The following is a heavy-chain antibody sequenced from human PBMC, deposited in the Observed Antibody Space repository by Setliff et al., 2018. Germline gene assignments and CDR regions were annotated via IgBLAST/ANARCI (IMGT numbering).Heavy chain of an antibody. CDR2: IGHTGSI. CDR1: GYSISSGYT. J-gene: IGHJ4*02. V-gene: IGHV4-38-2*02. D-gene: IGHD2-21*02. Sequence: PSETLSLTCPVSGYSISSGYTWGWIRQPPGKGLEWVGNIGHTGSINYNPSLKSRLTISRDTSKNQVSLKLNSVTATDTAVYYCARDLGHGGDSDYWGQGILVTVSS. CDR3: ARDLGHGGDSDY.